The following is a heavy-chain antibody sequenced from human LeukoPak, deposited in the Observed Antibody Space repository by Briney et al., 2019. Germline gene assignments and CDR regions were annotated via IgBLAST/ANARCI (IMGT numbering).Heavy chain of an antibody. D-gene: IGHD6-13*01. Sequence: SETLSLTCTVSGGSISSYYWSWIRQPPGKGLEWIGYIHYSGSTYYNPSLKSRVTISVDTSKNQFSLKLSSVTAADTAVYYCARVVAAAGTNYFDYWGQGTLVTVSS. J-gene: IGHJ4*02. CDR3: ARVVAAAGTNYFDY. CDR2: IHYSGST. V-gene: IGHV4-59*08. CDR1: GGSISSYY.